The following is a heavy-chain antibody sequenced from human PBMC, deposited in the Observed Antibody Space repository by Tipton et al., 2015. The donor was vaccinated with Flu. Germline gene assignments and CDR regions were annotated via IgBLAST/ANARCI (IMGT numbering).Heavy chain of an antibody. Sequence: QLVQSGAEVKKPGASVKVSCKASGYTFTSYGISWVRQAPGQGLEWMGWISAYNGNTNYAQKLQGRVTMTTDTSTSTAYMELRSLRSDDTAVYYCAREGGVIVVVVAATPPFYGMDVWGQGTTVTVSS. CDR2: ISAYNGNT. V-gene: IGHV1-18*01. D-gene: IGHD2-15*01. J-gene: IGHJ6*02. CDR3: AREGGVIVVVVAATPPFYGMDV. CDR1: GYTFTSYG.